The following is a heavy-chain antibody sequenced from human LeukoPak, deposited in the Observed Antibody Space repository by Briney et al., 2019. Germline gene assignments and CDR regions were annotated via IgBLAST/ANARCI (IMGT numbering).Heavy chain of an antibody. Sequence: GGSLRLSCAASGFTFISYGMHWVRQAPGKGLEWVAVISYDGSNKYYADSVKGRFTISRDNSKNTLYLQMNGLRTDDTSVYFCAKYAYNWNAPDGFDMWGQGTMVIVSS. CDR1: GFTFISYG. V-gene: IGHV3-30*18. CDR2: ISYDGSNK. J-gene: IGHJ3*02. CDR3: AKYAYNWNAPDGFDM. D-gene: IGHD1-1*01.